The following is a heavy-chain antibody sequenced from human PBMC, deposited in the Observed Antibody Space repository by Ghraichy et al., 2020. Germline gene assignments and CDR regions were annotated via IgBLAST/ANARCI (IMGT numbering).Heavy chain of an antibody. Sequence: GGSLRLSCAASGFTFSGSAMHWVRQASGKGLEWVGRIRSKANSYATAYAASVKGRFTISRDDSKNTAYLQMNSLKTEDTAVYYCTSWKGPYFNYYYGMDVWGQGTTVTVSS. CDR3: TSWKGPYFNYYYGMDV. V-gene: IGHV3-73*01. D-gene: IGHD2/OR15-2a*01. CDR1: GFTFSGSA. J-gene: IGHJ6*02. CDR2: IRSKANSYAT.